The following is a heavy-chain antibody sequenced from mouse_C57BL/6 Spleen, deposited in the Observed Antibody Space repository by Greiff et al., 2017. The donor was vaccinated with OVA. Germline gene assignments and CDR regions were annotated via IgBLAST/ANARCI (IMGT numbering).Heavy chain of an antibody. D-gene: IGHD1-1*01. V-gene: IGHV1-81*01. Sequence: HVQLQQSGAELARPGASVKLSCKASGYTFTSYGISWVKQRTGQGLEWIGEIYPRSGNTYYNEKFKGKATLTADKSSSTAYMELRSLTSEDSAVYFCARHDYGSSYPFDYWGQGTTLTVSS. J-gene: IGHJ2*01. CDR1: GYTFTSYG. CDR3: ARHDYGSSYPFDY. CDR2: IYPRSGNT.